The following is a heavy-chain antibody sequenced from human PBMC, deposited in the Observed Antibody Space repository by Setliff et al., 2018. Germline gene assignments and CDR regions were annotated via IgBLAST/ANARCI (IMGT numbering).Heavy chain of an antibody. Sequence: SETLSLTCTVSGGSISSHYWSWIRQSPGKGLEWIGYIYYSGSTNYNPSLKSRVTISVDTSKNQLSLKLSSVTAADTAVYYCARTLLLSPYYFDYWGQGTLVTVSS. D-gene: IGHD2-21*01. CDR3: ARTLLLSPYYFDY. CDR1: GGSISSHY. V-gene: IGHV4-59*08. CDR2: IYYSGST. J-gene: IGHJ4*02.